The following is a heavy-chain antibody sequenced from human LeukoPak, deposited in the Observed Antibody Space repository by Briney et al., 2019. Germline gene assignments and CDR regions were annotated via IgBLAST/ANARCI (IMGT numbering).Heavy chain of an antibody. J-gene: IGHJ4*02. CDR1: GFTFSSYE. CDR2: ISSSGSTI. Sequence: GGSLRLSCAASGFTFSSYEMNWVRQAPGKGLEWVSYISSSGSTIYYADSVKGRFTISGDNAKNSLYLQMNSLRAEDTAVYYCARAADVEMATINFDYWGQGTLVTVSS. CDR3: ARAADVEMATINFDY. D-gene: IGHD5-24*01. V-gene: IGHV3-48*03.